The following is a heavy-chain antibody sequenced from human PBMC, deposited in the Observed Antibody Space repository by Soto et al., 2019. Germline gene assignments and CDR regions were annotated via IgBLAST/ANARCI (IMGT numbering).Heavy chain of an antibody. D-gene: IGHD3-22*01. Sequence: ASVKVSCKASGYTFTSYAMHWVRQAPGQRLEWMGWINAGNGNTKYSQKFQGRVTITRDTSASTAYMELSSLRSEDTAVYYCARVTARMTSYYDSSGYPDYWGQGTLVTVSS. J-gene: IGHJ4*02. CDR1: GYTFTSYA. CDR3: ARVTARMTSYYDSSGYPDY. CDR2: INAGNGNT. V-gene: IGHV1-3*01.